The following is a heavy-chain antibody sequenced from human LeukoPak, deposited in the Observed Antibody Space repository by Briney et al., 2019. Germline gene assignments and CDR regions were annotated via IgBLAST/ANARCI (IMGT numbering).Heavy chain of an antibody. J-gene: IGHJ4*02. Sequence: GGSLRLSCAASGFTFDDYTMHWVRQAPGKGLEWVSLISLDGGSTYYADSVKGRFTISRDNSKNSLYLQMNSLRTEDTALYYCVKSRSYYFDYWGQGTLVTVSS. V-gene: IGHV3-43*01. CDR2: ISLDGGST. CDR3: VKSRSYYFDY. CDR1: GFTFDDYT.